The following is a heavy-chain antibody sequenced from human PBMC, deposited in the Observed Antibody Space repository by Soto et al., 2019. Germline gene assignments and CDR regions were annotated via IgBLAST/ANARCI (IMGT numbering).Heavy chain of an antibody. D-gene: IGHD2-21*02. V-gene: IGHV1-69*06. Sequence: QVQLVQSGAEVKKPGSSVKVSCKASGGTFSSYAISWVRQAPGQGLEWMGGIIPIFGTANYAQKFQGRVTITADKSTSTAYMELSSLRSEDTAVYYCASDMCGGDCYYYYYYYGMDVWGQGTTVTVSS. J-gene: IGHJ6*02. CDR3: ASDMCGGDCYYYYYYYGMDV. CDR2: IIPIFGTA. CDR1: GGTFSSYA.